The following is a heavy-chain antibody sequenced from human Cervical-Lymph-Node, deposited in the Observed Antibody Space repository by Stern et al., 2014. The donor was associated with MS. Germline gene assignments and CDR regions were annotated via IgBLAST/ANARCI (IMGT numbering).Heavy chain of an antibody. V-gene: IGHV3-7*01. CDR1: GFSLSFSW. CDR2: INPDGTKK. J-gene: IGHJ4*01. CDR3: ASQRWAIFDY. D-gene: IGHD2-2*01. Sequence: EVQLVESGGGFVQPGGSLRLSCTASGFSLSFSWMAWVRQAPGKGLECVSNINPDGTKKFYVDSVKGRFSISIDNAEKSMSLQVNNLRVEDTAVYYCASQRWAIFDYWGRGTPVTVSP.